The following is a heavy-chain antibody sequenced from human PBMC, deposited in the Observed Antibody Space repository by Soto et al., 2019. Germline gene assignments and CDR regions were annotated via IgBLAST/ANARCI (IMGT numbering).Heavy chain of an antibody. CDR2: ISGSGGST. CDR3: AKRGMATPDFDY. D-gene: IGHD5-12*01. V-gene: IGHV3-23*01. Sequence: GSLKISCAASGFRFSSYAMSWVRQAPGKGLEWVSAISGSGGSTYYADSVKGRFTISRDNSKNTLYLQMNSLRAEDTAVYYCAKRGMATPDFDYWGQGTLVTVSS. J-gene: IGHJ4*02. CDR1: GFRFSSYA.